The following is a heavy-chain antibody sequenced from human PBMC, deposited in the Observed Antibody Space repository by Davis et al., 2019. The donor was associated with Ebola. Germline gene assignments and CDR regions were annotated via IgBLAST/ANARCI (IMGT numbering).Heavy chain of an antibody. CDR1: GFTFSSYS. CDR3: ARGRSYSSGWYAY. J-gene: IGHJ4*02. Sequence: GESLKISCAASGFTFSSYSMNWVRQAPGKGLEWVSYISSSSSTIYYADSVKGRFTISRDNAKNSLYLQMNSLRAEDTAVYYCARGRSYSSGWYAYWGQGTLVTVSS. D-gene: IGHD6-19*01. V-gene: IGHV3-48*04. CDR2: ISSSSSTI.